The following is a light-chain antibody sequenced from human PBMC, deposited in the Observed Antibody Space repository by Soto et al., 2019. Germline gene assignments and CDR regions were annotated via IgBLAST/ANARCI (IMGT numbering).Light chain of an antibody. CDR3: QQLNSYPFFT. CDR2: AAS. Sequence: DIQLTQSPSFLSASVGDRVTITCRASQGISRYLAWYQQKPGKAPKLLIYAASTLQSGVPSRFSGSGSGTDFTLTIGSLQPEDFATYYCQQLNSYPFFTFGPGTKVDIK. CDR1: QGISRY. V-gene: IGKV1-9*01. J-gene: IGKJ3*01.